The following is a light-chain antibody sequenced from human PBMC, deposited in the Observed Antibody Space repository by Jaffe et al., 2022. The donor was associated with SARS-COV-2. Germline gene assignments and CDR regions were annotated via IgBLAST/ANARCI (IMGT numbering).Light chain of an antibody. Sequence: SYELAQPPSLSVSPGQTATITCSGERLGYKFVCWYQQKPGQSPVLVIYQDTKRPSGVPERFSGSNSGNTATLTISGTQTMDEADYYCQAWDNSAGIFGGGTKLTVL. CDR3: QAWDNSAGI. J-gene: IGLJ2*01. CDR2: QDT. CDR1: RLGYKF. V-gene: IGLV3-1*01.